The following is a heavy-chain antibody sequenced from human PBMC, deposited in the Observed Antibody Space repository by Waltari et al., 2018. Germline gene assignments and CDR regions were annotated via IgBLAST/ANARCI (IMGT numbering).Heavy chain of an antibody. CDR2: INAGSGKT. Sequence: QVQLVQSGAEVKKHGASVTVSCKTSGYTLTSYPIHWVRLAPGQSLEWMGWINAGSGKTEYSQKLQGRVTITRETSASTVYMAVRDLRSEDKALYHYAGDYTEVHPYYNRNDCGQGTTVT. CDR1: GYTLTSYP. V-gene: IGHV1-3*01. J-gene: IGHJ6*02. CDR3: AGDYTEVHPYYNRND.